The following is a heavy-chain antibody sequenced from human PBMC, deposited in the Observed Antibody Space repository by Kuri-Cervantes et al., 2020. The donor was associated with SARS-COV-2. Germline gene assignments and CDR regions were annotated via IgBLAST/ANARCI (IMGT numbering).Heavy chain of an antibody. J-gene: IGHJ4*02. CDR2: IKNKDQGYTT. Sequence: GESLKISCASSGFTFSDHTMDLVRQAPGKGLEWVGRIKNKDQGYTTYYAASVKGRFTISRDDSKDSLYLQLNSLKSEDTALYYCSRAGPGVSWDFWGQGTLVTVSS. CDR3: SRAGPGVSWDF. V-gene: IGHV3-72*01. D-gene: IGHD2-8*01. CDR1: GFTFSDHT.